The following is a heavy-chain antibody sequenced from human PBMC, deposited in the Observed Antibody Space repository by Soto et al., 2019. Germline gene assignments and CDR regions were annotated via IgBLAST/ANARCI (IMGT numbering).Heavy chain of an antibody. Sequence: EVQLVESGGGLVQPGGSLRLSCAASGFTFSSYWMSWVRQAPGKGLEWVANIKQDGSEKYYVDSVKGRFTISRDNAKNSLYLQMNSLRAEDTAVYYCARDNLDYYYYDSSGYESFSWFDPWGQGTLVTVSS. J-gene: IGHJ5*02. V-gene: IGHV3-7*05. CDR3: ARDNLDYYYYDSSGYESFSWFDP. CDR2: IKQDGSEK. D-gene: IGHD3-22*01. CDR1: GFTFSSYW.